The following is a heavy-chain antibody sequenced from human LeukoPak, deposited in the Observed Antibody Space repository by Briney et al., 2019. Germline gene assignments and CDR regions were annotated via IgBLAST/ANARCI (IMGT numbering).Heavy chain of an antibody. V-gene: IGHV3-33*08. CDR3: ARDRSAHIAVPGFFDF. CDR1: GFTFSNAW. J-gene: IGHJ4*02. Sequence: PGGSLRLSCVASGFTFSNAWMNWLRQAPGKGLEWVAIIWYNGSNKYYADSVKGRFTISRDNSKNTLYLQMNSLRAEDTAVYYCARDRSAHIAVPGFFDFWGQGALVTVSS. D-gene: IGHD6-19*01. CDR2: IWYNGSNK.